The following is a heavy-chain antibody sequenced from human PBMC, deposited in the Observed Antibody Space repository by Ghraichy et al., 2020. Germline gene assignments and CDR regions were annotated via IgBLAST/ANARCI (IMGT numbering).Heavy chain of an antibody. V-gene: IGHV4-59*01. D-gene: IGHD3-3*01. CDR2: IYYSGST. CDR1: GGSISSYY. CDR3: ARGDRGSGYPPYWYFDL. Sequence: SETLSLTCTVSGGSISSYYWSWIRQPPGKGLEWIGYIYYSGSTNYNPSLKSRVTISVDTSKNQFSLKLSSVTAADTAVYYCARGDRGSGYPPYWYFDLWGHGTLVTVSS. J-gene: IGHJ2*01.